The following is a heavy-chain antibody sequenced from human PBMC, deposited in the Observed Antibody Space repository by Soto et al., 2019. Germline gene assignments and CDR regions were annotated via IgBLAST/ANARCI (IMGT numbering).Heavy chain of an antibody. Sequence: SVKVSCKASGFTFTSSAVQWVRQARGQRLEWIGWIVVGSGNTNYAQKFQERVTITRDISTSTAYMELSSLRSEDTAVYYCAADPYDILTGYFPTNDAFDIWGQGTMVTVSS. V-gene: IGHV1-58*01. D-gene: IGHD3-9*01. CDR2: IVVGSGNT. CDR3: AADPYDILTGYFPTNDAFDI. CDR1: GFTFTSSA. J-gene: IGHJ3*02.